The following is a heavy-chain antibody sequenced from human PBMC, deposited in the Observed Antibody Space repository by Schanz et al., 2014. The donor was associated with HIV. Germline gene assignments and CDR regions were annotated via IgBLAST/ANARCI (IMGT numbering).Heavy chain of an antibody. V-gene: IGHV1-18*01. D-gene: IGHD1-26*01. CDR2: INTYNGQT. Sequence: QVQLVQSGSEVGKPGASVKVSCKASGYTFTNYAFGWVRQAPGQGLEWVGSINTYNGQTDYGRKLQGRVTMTTDRSTSTAYLELRSLRSDDTAVYYCARDRPVIVGATRADGGTDFDYWGQGTLLTVSS. CDR3: ARDRPVIVGATRADGGTDFDY. CDR1: GYTFTNYA. J-gene: IGHJ4*02.